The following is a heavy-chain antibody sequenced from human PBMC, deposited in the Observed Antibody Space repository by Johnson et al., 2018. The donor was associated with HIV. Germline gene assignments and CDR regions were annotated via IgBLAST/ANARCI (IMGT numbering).Heavy chain of an antibody. CDR2: IRYDGSNK. CDR3: AKDPSYIVATAMTDAFDI. Sequence: QEKLVESGGGLVQPGGSLRLSCAASGLSFSKSWMHWVRQAPGKGLEWVAFIRYDGSNKYYADSVKGRFTISRDNSKNTLYLQMNSLRAEDTAVYYCAKDPSYIVATAMTDAFDIWGQGTMVTVSS. V-gene: IGHV3-30*02. J-gene: IGHJ3*02. D-gene: IGHD5-12*01. CDR1: GLSFSKSW.